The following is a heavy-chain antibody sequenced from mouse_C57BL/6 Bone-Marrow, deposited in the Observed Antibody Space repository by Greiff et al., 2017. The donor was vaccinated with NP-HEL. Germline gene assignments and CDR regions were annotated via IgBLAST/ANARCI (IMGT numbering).Heavy chain of an antibody. D-gene: IGHD1-1*01. Sequence: EVKVEESGGDLVKPGGSLKLSCAASGFTFSSYGMSWVRQTPDKRLEWVATISSGGSYTYYPDSVKGRFTISRDNAKNTLYLQMSSLKSEDTAMYYCARRDYYGSSYDYYAMDYWGQGTSVTVSS. CDR2: ISSGGSYT. CDR3: ARRDYYGSSYDYYAMDY. J-gene: IGHJ4*01. V-gene: IGHV5-6*02. CDR1: GFTFSSYG.